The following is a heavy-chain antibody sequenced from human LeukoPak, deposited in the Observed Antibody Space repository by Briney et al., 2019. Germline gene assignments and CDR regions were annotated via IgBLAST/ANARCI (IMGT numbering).Heavy chain of an antibody. Sequence: GASVKVSCKVSGYTLTELSMHWVRQAPGQGLEWMGWISAYNGNTNYAQKLQGRVTMTTDTSTSTAYMELRSLRSDDTAVYYCARQRVGATSDYWGQGTLVTVSS. J-gene: IGHJ4*02. V-gene: IGHV1-18*01. D-gene: IGHD1-26*01. CDR2: ISAYNGNT. CDR1: GYTLTELS. CDR3: ARQRVGATSDY.